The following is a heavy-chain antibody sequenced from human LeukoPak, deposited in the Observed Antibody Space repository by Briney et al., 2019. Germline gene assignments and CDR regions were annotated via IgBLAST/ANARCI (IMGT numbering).Heavy chain of an antibody. Sequence: GGSLRLSCAASGFTFSIYWMSWVRQAPGKGLEWVANIKQDGSEKYHVDSVKGRFTISRDNAKNTLYLQMNSLRAEDTAVYYCARIVDYDSMPFDYWGQGTLVTASS. V-gene: IGHV3-7*01. CDR2: IKQDGSEK. CDR1: GFTFSIYW. D-gene: IGHD3-3*01. J-gene: IGHJ4*02. CDR3: ARIVDYDSMPFDY.